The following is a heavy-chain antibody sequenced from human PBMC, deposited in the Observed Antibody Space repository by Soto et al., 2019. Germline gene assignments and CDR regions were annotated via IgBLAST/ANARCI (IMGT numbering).Heavy chain of an antibody. CDR3: AKPYDRSGYWPHYYYGMDV. Sequence: QVQLVESGGGVVQPGRSLRLSCAASGFTFSSYGMHWVRQAPGKGLEWVAVISYDGSNKYYADSVKGRFTISRDNSKNXLXXQMNSLGAEDPAVYYCAKPYDRSGYWPHYYYGMDVWGQGTTVTVSS. V-gene: IGHV3-30*18. CDR2: ISYDGSNK. D-gene: IGHD3-22*01. J-gene: IGHJ6*02. CDR1: GFTFSSYG.